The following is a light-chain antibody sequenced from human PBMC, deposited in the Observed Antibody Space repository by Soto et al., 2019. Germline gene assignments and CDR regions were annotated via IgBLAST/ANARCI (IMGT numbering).Light chain of an antibody. CDR2: DAS. Sequence: EIVLTQSPATLSLSPGERATLSCRASQSVSSYLAWYQQKPCQAPRLLIYDASNRATGVPARFSGSGSWTDGALTIRSLEPAEFAVYSCQQRRVFGPGTKVDSK. CDR3: QQRRV. J-gene: IGKJ3*01. CDR1: QSVSSY. V-gene: IGKV3-11*01.